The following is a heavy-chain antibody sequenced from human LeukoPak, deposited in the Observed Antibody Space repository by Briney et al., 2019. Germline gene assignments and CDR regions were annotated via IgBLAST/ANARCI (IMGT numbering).Heavy chain of an antibody. CDR1: GASISSSDYY. Sequence: SETLSLTRTVSGASISSSDYYWGWIRQPPGKGLEWIGSLYYSGSTYYNPSLKSRVTISVDTSKNQFSLKLSSVTAADTAVYYCARPSRAAAGTFDYWGQGTLVTVSS. CDR3: ARPSRAAAGTFDY. CDR2: LYYSGST. D-gene: IGHD6-13*01. J-gene: IGHJ4*02. V-gene: IGHV4-39*01.